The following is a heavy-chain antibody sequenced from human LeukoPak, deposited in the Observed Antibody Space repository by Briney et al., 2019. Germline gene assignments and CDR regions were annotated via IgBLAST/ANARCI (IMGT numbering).Heavy chain of an antibody. CDR2: INHSGST. CDR3: ARRPHPYYGSGRPLIYFDY. Sequence: GSLRLSCAASGFTFSDYNMRWIRQAPGKGLEWIGEINHSGSTNYNPSLKSRVTISVDTSKNQFSLKLSSVTAADTAVYYCARRPHPYYGSGRPLIYFDYWGQGTLVTVSS. V-gene: IGHV4-34*01. CDR1: GFTFSDYN. J-gene: IGHJ4*02. D-gene: IGHD3-10*01.